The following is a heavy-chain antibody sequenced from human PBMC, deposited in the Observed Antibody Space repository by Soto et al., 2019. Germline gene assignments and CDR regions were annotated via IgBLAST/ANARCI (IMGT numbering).Heavy chain of an antibody. V-gene: IGHV3-53*01. D-gene: IGHD2-21*02. J-gene: IGHJ4*02. CDR1: GFTVSSNH. CDR2: IYRSTIT. Sequence: EVQLVESGGGLIQPGGSLRLSCAASGFTVSSNHMSWVRQAPGKGLECVSVIYRSTITYYADSVKGRFTISRDNSKNTLYLQMNSRRAEDTAVYYCARVVTGFDDWGQGTLVTVSS. CDR3: ARVVTGFDD.